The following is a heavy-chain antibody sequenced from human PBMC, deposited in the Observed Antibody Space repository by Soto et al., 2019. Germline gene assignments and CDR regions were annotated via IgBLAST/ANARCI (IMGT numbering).Heavy chain of an antibody. CDR2: ISYDGSNK. CDR1: GFTFSSYG. Sequence: QVQLVESGGGVVQPGRSLRLSCAASGFTFSSYGMHWVRQAPGKGLEWVAVISYDGSNKYYADSVKGRFTISRDNSKNXLYQQMNSLRDEDTAVYYCAKGPFPIVATITYFDYWGQGTLVTVSS. J-gene: IGHJ4*02. V-gene: IGHV3-30*18. D-gene: IGHD5-12*01. CDR3: AKGPFPIVATITYFDY.